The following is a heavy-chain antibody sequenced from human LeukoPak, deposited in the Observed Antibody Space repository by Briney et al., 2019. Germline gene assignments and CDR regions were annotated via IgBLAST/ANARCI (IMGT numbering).Heavy chain of an antibody. J-gene: IGHJ6*03. CDR1: GGSISSYY. CDR3: ARVPLAARGAVYFYYMDV. D-gene: IGHD6-6*01. V-gene: IGHV4-59*01. CDR2: IYYSGST. Sequence: SETLSLTCTVSGGSISSYYWSWIRQPPGKGLEWIGYIYYSGSTNYNPSLKSRVTISIDTSKNQFSLKLSSVTAADTAVYYCARVPLAARGAVYFYYMDVWAKGPRSPSP.